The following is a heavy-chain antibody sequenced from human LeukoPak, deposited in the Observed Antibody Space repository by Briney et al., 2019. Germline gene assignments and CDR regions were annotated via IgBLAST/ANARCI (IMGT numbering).Heavy chain of an antibody. J-gene: IGHJ5*02. Sequence: PSETLSLTCTVSGGSISSHYWSWIRQPPGKGLEWIGYIYYSGSTNYNPSLKSRVTISVDTSKNQFSLKLSSVTTADTAVYYCARGYSYGFWPQTPPAPNWFDPWGQGTLVTVSS. D-gene: IGHD5-18*01. CDR3: ARGYSYGFWPQTPPAPNWFDP. CDR2: IYYSGST. V-gene: IGHV4-59*11. CDR1: GGSISSHY.